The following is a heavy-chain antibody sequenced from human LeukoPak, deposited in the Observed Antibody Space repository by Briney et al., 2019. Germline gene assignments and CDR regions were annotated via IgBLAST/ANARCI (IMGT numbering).Heavy chain of an antibody. CDR1: GGSISSYY. J-gene: IGHJ4*02. D-gene: IGHD3-10*01. Sequence: SETVSLTCTVSGGSISSYYWSWIRQPPGKGLEWIAYLCYSGSTDYNPSLETRITISVDTSKNQFSLKLRSVTAADTAVYYCATVAVIRGITYFDYWGQGTVHSLSS. V-gene: IGHV4-59*01. CDR2: LCYSGST. CDR3: ATVAVIRGITYFDY.